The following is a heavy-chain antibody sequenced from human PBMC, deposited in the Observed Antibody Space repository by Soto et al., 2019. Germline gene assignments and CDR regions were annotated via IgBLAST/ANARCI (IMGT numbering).Heavy chain of an antibody. CDR3: ASLRITIFGGGYYFYGMDV. CDR2: INHSGST. D-gene: IGHD3-3*01. Sequence: QVQLQQWGAGLLKPSATLSLTCAVYGGSFSGYYWSWIRQPPGKGLEWIGEINHSGSTNYNPSLKSRVTISVDTSKNQFSLQLSSVNAADTAVYYCASLRITIFGGGYYFYGMDVWGQGTTVTVSS. CDR1: GGSFSGYY. J-gene: IGHJ6*02. V-gene: IGHV4-34*01.